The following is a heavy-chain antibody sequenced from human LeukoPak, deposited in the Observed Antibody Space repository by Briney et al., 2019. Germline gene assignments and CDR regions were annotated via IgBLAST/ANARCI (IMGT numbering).Heavy chain of an antibody. CDR2: INSDGSST. V-gene: IGHV3-74*01. CDR1: GFTFSSYW. D-gene: IGHD3-10*01. J-gene: IGHJ4*02. CDR3: ARDWVGYYGSGSSDY. Sequence: GGSLRLSCAVSGFTFSSYWMHWVRQAPGKGLVWVSHINSDGSSTSYADSVKGRFTISRDNAKNTLYLQMNSLRAEDTAVYYCARDWVGYYGSGSSDYWGQGTLVTVSS.